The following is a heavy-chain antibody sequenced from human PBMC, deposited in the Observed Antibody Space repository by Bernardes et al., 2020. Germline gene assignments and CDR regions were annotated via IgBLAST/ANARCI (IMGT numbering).Heavy chain of an antibody. D-gene: IGHD3-16*01. Sequence: GGSLRLSCAASGFTFRSYGFHWVRQAPGKGLEWVAVIWYDGSKKYYADSVKGRFTISRDDSKNTIYLQMNSLRVEDTAVYYCVTSLGEFTFGSWGQGTSVTVSS. V-gene: IGHV3-33*08. CDR1: GFTFRSYG. CDR2: IWYDGSKK. CDR3: VTSLGEFTFGS. J-gene: IGHJ4*02.